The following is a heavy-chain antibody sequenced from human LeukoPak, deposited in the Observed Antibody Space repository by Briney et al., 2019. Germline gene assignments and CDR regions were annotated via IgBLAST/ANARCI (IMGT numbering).Heavy chain of an antibody. D-gene: IGHD4-17*01. CDR2: ITHSGST. Sequence: PSETLSLTCAVSISSITSGHYWGWIRQPPGKGLEWIGEITHSGSTNYNPSLKSRVTISVDTSKNQFSLKLSSVTAADTAVYYCARTTVTIWGPDYWGQGTLVTVSS. CDR3: ARTTVTIWGPDY. V-gene: IGHV4-38-2*01. CDR1: ISSITSGHY. J-gene: IGHJ4*02.